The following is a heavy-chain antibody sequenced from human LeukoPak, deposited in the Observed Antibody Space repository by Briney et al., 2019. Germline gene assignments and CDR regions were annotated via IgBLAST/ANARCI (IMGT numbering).Heavy chain of an antibody. J-gene: IGHJ4*02. CDR1: GFTFSSYS. Sequence: GGSLRLSCAASGFTFSSYSMNWVRQAPGKGLEWVSYISSSSSTIYYADSVKGRFTISRDNAKNSLYLQMNSLRAEDTAVYYCARDSGYYGSGTSHFDYWGQGTLVTVSS. CDR2: ISSSSSTI. CDR3: ARDSGYYGSGTSHFDY. V-gene: IGHV3-48*04. D-gene: IGHD3-10*01.